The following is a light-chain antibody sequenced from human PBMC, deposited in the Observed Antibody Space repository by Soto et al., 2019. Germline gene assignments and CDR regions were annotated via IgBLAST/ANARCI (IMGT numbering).Light chain of an antibody. CDR1: QSISSNY. V-gene: IGKV3-20*01. CDR2: GAS. CDR3: QQCGSSST. J-gene: IGKJ5*01. Sequence: ETVLTQSPATLSASPGERATLSCRASQSISSNYLAWYQQKPGQAPRLLIYGASSRATGIPDRFSGSGSGTDFTLTISRLEPEDFAVYYCQQCGSSSTFGQGTRLEIK.